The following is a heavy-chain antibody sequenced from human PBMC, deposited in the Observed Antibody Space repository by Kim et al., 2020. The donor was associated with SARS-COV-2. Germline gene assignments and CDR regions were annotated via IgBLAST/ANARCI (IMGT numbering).Heavy chain of an antibody. V-gene: IGHV1-24*01. CDR3: ATDRGYCGGDCSYGMDV. CDR2: FDPEDGET. D-gene: IGHD2-21*01. CDR1: GYTLTELS. J-gene: IGHJ6*02. Sequence: ASVKVSCKVSGYTLTELSMHWVRQAPGKGLEWMGGFDPEDGETIYAQKFQGRVTMTEDTSTDTAYMELSSLRSEDTAVYYCATDRGYCGGDCSYGMDVWGQGTTVTVSS.